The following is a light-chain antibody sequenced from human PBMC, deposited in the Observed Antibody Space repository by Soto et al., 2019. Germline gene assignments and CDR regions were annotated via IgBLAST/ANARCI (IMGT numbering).Light chain of an antibody. V-gene: IGKV3-15*01. CDR2: GAS. Sequence: EIVMTQSPATLSVSPGERATLSCRASQSVSSNLAWYQQKPGQAPTLLIYGASTRATGIPARFSGSGSGTEFTLTISSRQSEDFAVYYCQQYNNWPPWTFCQGTKVEIK. CDR1: QSVSSN. CDR3: QQYNNWPPWT. J-gene: IGKJ1*01.